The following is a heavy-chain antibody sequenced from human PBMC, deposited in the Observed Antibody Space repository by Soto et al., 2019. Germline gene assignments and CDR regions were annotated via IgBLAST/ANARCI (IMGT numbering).Heavy chain of an antibody. CDR1: GGTFNSYL. CDR2: IIPAFGTA. CDR3: ARGLDQPPVGLYFGT. Sequence: QVQLVQSGAEVKNPGSSVKVSCQTSGGTFNSYLIDWVRQAPGQGLAWMGGIIPAFGTAKYAQKLQGRVTITADKSTTTAYMELRTLTSDDTAVYYCARGLDQPPVGLYFGTWGQGTLVTVSS. J-gene: IGHJ4*02. V-gene: IGHV1-69*06. D-gene: IGHD2-2*01.